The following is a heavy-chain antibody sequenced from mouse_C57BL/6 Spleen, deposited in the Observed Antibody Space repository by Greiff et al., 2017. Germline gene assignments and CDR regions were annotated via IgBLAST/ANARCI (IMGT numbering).Heavy chain of an antibody. CDR1: GFTFSSYA. CDR2: ISSGGDYI. J-gene: IGHJ4*01. Sequence: EVHLVESGEGLVKPGGSLKLSCAASGFTFSSYAMSWVRQTPEKRLEWVAYISSGGDYIYYADTVKGRFTISRDNARNTLYLQMSSLKSEDTAMYYCTRGREDYYAMDYWGQGTSVTVSS. CDR3: TRGREDYYAMDY. V-gene: IGHV5-9-1*02.